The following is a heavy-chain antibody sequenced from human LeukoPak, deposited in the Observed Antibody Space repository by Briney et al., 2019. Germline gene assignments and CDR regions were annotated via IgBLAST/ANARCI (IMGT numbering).Heavy chain of an antibody. Sequence: GGSLRLSCAASGFTFSSYGMHWVRQAPGKGLEWVAVISYDGSKEYYADSVKGRFTTSRDNSKNTLYLQMNSLKTEDTAVYYCAKEMVYGSGGGPSDYWGQGTLVTVSS. V-gene: IGHV3-30*18. D-gene: IGHD3-10*01. CDR3: AKEMVYGSGGGPSDY. CDR2: ISYDGSKE. CDR1: GFTFSSYG. J-gene: IGHJ4*02.